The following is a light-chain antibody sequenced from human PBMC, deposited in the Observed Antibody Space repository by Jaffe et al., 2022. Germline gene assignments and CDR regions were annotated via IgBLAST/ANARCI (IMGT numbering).Light chain of an antibody. Sequence: DIHLTQSPSFLSASVGDRVTITCRASQGINNHLAWYQQKPGKAPKLLIYAASTLHIGVPSRFSGSGSGTEFTLTISSLQPEDFATFYCQQLSSYPLTFGGGTRVEIK. CDR1: QGINNH. CDR2: AAS. V-gene: IGKV1-9*01. CDR3: QQLSSYPLT. J-gene: IGKJ4*01.